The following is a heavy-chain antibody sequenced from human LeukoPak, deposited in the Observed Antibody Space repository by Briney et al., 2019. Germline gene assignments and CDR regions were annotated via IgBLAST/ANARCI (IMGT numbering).Heavy chain of an antibody. CDR3: AREISGSGSYPDY. J-gene: IGHJ4*02. Sequence: GGSLRLSCAASGFSFSTFAMHWVRQAPGKGLEWVALIWHDASHTFYTDSVKGRFTISRDNSKNTVYLQMNSLGGEDTAVYYCAREISGSGSYPDYWGQGTLVTVSS. V-gene: IGHV3-33*01. CDR1: GFSFSTFA. CDR2: IWHDASHT. D-gene: IGHD3-10*01.